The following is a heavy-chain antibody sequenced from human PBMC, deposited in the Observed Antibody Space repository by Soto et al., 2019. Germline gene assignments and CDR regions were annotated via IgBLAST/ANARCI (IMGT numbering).Heavy chain of an antibody. V-gene: IGHV3-48*03. CDR3: ARDRWHRDWHPGAFDI. Sequence: EVQLVESGGGLVWPGGSLTLSCAASGFAFSSYEMNWVRQAPGKGLEWVSYIDATSNIIHYADSVEGRFTISRDNSKNSLFLRMKSLGAEDTALYYCARDRWHRDWHPGAFDIWGRGTMVTVSS. J-gene: IGHJ3*02. CDR1: GFAFSSYE. D-gene: IGHD3-9*01. CDR2: IDATSNII.